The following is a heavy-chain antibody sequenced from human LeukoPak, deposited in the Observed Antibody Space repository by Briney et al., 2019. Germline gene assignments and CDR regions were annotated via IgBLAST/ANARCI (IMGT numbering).Heavy chain of an antibody. J-gene: IGHJ4*02. V-gene: IGHV3-53*01. D-gene: IGHD3-22*01. Sequence: GGSLRLSCAASGFTVSSNYMSWVRQAPGKGLEWVSVIYSGGSTYYADSVKGRFTISRDNSKSTLYLQMNSLRAEDTAVYYCAKTYYYDSSGYSPHFDYWGQGTLVTVSS. CDR1: GFTVSSNY. CDR2: IYSGGST. CDR3: AKTYYYDSSGYSPHFDY.